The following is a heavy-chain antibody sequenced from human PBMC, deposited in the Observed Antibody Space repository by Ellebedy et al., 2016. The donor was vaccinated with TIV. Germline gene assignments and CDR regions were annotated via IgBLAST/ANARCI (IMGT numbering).Heavy chain of an antibody. V-gene: IGHV2-5*01. D-gene: IGHD1-26*01. Sequence: SGPTLVKPTETLTLTCTFSGFSLRANTMGVGWIRQPPGKALEWLALIYWNDDKRYSPSLKTRLTISKDTSKNQVVLTMTNMDPVDTATYYCARTRSPDLRRGRFDSWGQGTLVTVSS. CDR1: GFSLRANTMG. CDR3: ARTRSPDLRRGRFDS. CDR2: IYWNDDK. J-gene: IGHJ4*02.